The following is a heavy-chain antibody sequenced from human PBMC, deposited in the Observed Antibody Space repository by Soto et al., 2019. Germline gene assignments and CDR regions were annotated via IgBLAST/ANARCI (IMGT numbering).Heavy chain of an antibody. J-gene: IGHJ6*02. CDR2: IYYSGST. D-gene: IGHD3-22*01. CDR3: ARDGRGYYYDSSGPSCYYYGMDV. Sequence: PSETLSLTCTVSGGSISSGGYYWSWIRQHPGKGLEWIWYIYYSGSTYYNPSLKRRVTISVDTSKNQFSLKLSSVTAADTAVYYSARDGRGYYYDSSGPSCYYYGMDVWGQGTTVTVSS. V-gene: IGHV4-31*03. CDR1: GGSISSGGYY.